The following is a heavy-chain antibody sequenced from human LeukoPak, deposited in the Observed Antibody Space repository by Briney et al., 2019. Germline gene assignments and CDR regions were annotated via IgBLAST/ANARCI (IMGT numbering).Heavy chain of an antibody. CDR1: GFTFSTYA. J-gene: IGHJ3*02. D-gene: IGHD3-3*01. Sequence: QSGGSLRLSCAASGFTFSTYAMHWVRQAPGKGLEGVALTSYDGSSKKYADSVKGRFTISRDNSRNTVFLQMDSLTGEDTAVYYCSCPWGTMYGAVVDDIWGQGTMVTVSS. V-gene: IGHV3-30-3*01. CDR2: TSYDGSSK. CDR3: SCPWGTMYGAVVDDI.